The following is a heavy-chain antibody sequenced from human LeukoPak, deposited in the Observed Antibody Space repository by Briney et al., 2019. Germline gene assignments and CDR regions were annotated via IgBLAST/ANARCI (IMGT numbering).Heavy chain of an antibody. D-gene: IGHD1/OR15-1a*01. CDR2: ISWNSGSI. CDR3: AKDKTGTTPYYYYMDV. V-gene: IGHV3-9*01. J-gene: IGHJ6*03. CDR1: GFTFDDYA. Sequence: GRSLRLSCAASGFTFDDYAMHWVRQAPGKGLEWVSGISWNSGSIGYADSVKGRFTISRDNAKNSLYLRMNSLRAEDTALYYCAKDKTGTTPYYYYMDVWGKGTTVTVSS.